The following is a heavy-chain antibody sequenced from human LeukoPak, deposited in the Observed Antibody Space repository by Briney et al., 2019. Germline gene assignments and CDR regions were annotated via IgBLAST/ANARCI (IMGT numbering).Heavy chain of an antibody. CDR1: GFTFSSYV. J-gene: IGHJ4*02. V-gene: IGHV3-23*01. CDR3: AKDRRIPSGSNFDY. D-gene: IGHD1-26*01. Sequence: TGGSLRLSCAASGFTFSSYVMSWVRQAPGKGLEWVSAITTSGGSTYYADSVKGRFTISRDNSKNTLYLQMKSLRGEDTAVYYCAKDRRIPSGSNFDYWGQGTLVTVSS. CDR2: ITTSGGST.